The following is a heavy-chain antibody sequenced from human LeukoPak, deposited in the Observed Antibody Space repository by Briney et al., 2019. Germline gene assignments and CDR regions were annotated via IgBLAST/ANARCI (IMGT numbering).Heavy chain of an antibody. V-gene: IGHV3-30*02. D-gene: IGHD6-13*01. J-gene: IGHJ3*02. CDR3: ATYSSSWFDDAFDI. CDR2: IRYDGSNK. CDR1: GFTFSSYG. Sequence: GGSLRLSCAASGFTFSSYGMHWVRQAPGKGRVWWAFIRYDGSNKYYADSVKGRFTISRDNSKNTLYLQMNSLRAEDTAVYYCATYSSSWFDDAFDIWGQGTMVTVSS.